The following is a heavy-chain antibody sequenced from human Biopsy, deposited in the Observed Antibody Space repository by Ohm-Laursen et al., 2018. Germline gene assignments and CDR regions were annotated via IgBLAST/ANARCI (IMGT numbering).Heavy chain of an antibody. J-gene: IGHJ6*02. CDR2: IIPILGTA. CDR1: GDTFTTSA. Sequence: SVKVSCQASGDTFTTSAISWARQVPGQGLDWMGRIIPILGTADYGQNFQGRVTIRADTSTTFLELTSLRYDDSAVYYCASGDIGGIGLDVWGLGTTVTVSS. V-gene: IGHV1-69*04. D-gene: IGHD3-10*01. CDR3: ASGDIGGIGLDV.